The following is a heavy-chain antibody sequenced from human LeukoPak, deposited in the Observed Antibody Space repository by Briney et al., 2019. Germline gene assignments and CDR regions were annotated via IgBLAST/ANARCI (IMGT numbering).Heavy chain of an antibody. V-gene: IGHV4-34*01. CDR2: INHSGST. Sequence: SETPSLTCAVYGGSFSGYYWSWIRQPPGKGLEWIGEINHSGSTNYNPSLKSRVTISVDTSKNQFSLKLSSVTAADTAVYYCARVVPITMIVVAYFDYWGQGTLVTVSS. J-gene: IGHJ4*02. CDR3: ARVVPITMIVVAYFDY. CDR1: GGSFSGYY. D-gene: IGHD3-22*01.